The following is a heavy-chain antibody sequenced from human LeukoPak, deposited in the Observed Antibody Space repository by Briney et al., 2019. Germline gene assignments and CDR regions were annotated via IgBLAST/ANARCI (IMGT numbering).Heavy chain of an antibody. Sequence: PSETLSLTCSVSGGSISSYYWSWIRQPPGKGLEWIRYIYYSGSTKYNPSLKSRVTILLDTSKNQSSLKLSSVTAADTAVYYCARGGVNWNYDYWGHGTLVTVSS. V-gene: IGHV4-59*01. D-gene: IGHD1-7*01. CDR2: IYYSGST. CDR1: GGSISSYY. CDR3: ARGGVNWNYDY. J-gene: IGHJ4*01.